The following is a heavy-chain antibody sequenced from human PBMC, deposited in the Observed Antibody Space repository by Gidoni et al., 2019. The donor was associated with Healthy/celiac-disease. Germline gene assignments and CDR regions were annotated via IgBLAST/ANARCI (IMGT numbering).Heavy chain of an antibody. D-gene: IGHD6-13*01. V-gene: IGHV3-73*01. CDR3: TRGPLIAAAGIDY. CDR1: GFTFSGSA. J-gene: IGHJ4*02. CDR2: IRSKANSYAT. Sequence: EVQLVESGGGLVQPGGSLKLSCSASGFTFSGSAMHWVRQASGKGLGWVGRIRSKANSYATAYAASVKGRFTISRDDSKNTAYLQMNSLKTEDTAVYYCTRGPLIAAAGIDYWGQGTLVTVSS.